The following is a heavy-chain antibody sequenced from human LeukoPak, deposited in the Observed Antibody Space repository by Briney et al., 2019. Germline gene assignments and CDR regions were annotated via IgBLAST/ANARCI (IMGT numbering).Heavy chain of an antibody. CDR3: ARGGTYYANDAFDI. D-gene: IGHD2/OR15-2a*01. CDR2: IIPILGIA. CDR1: GYTFTSYA. V-gene: IGHV1-69*04. Sequence: AASVKVSCKASGYTFTSYAISWVRQAPGQGLEWMGRIIPILGIANYAQKFQGRVTITADKSTSTAYMELSSLRSEDTAVYYCARGGTYYANDAFDIWGQGTMVTVSS. J-gene: IGHJ3*02.